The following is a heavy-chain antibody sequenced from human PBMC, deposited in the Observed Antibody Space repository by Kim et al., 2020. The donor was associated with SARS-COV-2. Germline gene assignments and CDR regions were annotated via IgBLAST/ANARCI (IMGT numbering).Heavy chain of an antibody. CDR1: GYSFTIYW. J-gene: IGHJ3*02. D-gene: IGHD3-16*02. CDR2: IDPSDSYT. CDR3: ARRKIMITFGGVIVHDAFDI. Sequence: GESLKISCKGSGYSFTIYWISWVRQMPGKGLEWMGRIDPSDSYTNYSPSFQGHVTISADKSISTAYLQWSSLKASDTAMYYCARRKIMITFGGVIVHDAFDIWGQGTMVTVSS. V-gene: IGHV5-10-1*01.